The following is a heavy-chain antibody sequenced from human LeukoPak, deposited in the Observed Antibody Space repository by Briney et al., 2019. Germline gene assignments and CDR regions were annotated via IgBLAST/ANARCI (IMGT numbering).Heavy chain of an antibody. J-gene: IGHJ6*02. V-gene: IGHV3-30*18. Sequence: GGSLRLSCAASGFTFSSYGMPWVRQAPGKGLEWVAVISYDGSNKYYADSVKGRFTISRDNSKNTLYLQMNSLRAEDTAVYYCAKGGVVAATHYGMDVWGQGTTVTVSS. CDR3: AKGGVVAATHYGMDV. CDR2: ISYDGSNK. CDR1: GFTFSSYG. D-gene: IGHD2-15*01.